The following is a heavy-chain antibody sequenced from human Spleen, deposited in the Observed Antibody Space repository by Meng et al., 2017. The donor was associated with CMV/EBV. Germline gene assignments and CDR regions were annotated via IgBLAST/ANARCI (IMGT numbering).Heavy chain of an antibody. V-gene: IGHV1-8*01. D-gene: IGHD6-19*01. CDR1: GYTFTSSD. CDR3: ALTVAAGY. J-gene: IGHJ4*02. Sequence: QVQLVQSGAEVKKPGASVKVSCKASGYTFTSSDINWVRQATGQGLEWMGWINPNTGNTGYAQKFQGRVTLTRSTSISTAYMELSSLRSEDTAAYYCALTVAAGYWGQGTLVTVSS. CDR2: INPNTGNT.